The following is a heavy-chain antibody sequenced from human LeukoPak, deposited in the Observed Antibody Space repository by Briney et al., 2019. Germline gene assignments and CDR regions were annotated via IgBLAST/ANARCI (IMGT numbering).Heavy chain of an antibody. Sequence: SETLSLTCAVSGGSISSGSYYWSWIRQPAGKGLEWIGRIYTSGSTNYNPSLKSRVTISIDTSKNEFSLKLTSVIAADTAVYYCAREANYYGSGSYFEGTFDYWGQGSLVTVSS. J-gene: IGHJ4*02. CDR3: AREANYYGSGSYFEGTFDY. CDR1: GGSISSGSYY. D-gene: IGHD3-10*01. V-gene: IGHV4-61*02. CDR2: IYTSGST.